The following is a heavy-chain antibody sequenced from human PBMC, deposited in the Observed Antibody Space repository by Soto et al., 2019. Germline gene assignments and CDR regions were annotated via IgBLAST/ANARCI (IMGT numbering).Heavy chain of an antibody. J-gene: IGHJ6*02. CDR1: GGSISSSNW. D-gene: IGHD3-22*01. CDR3: ARVPYYFESSGYPGYGMDF. V-gene: IGHV4-4*02. Sequence: SETLSLTCGISGGSISSSNWWTWVRQPPGKGLEWIGEIYHSGSTNYNPSLQSRVTILIDKSKNQFSLTLTFVTAADTAVYYCARVPYYFESSGYPGYGMDFWGQGTTVTVSS. CDR2: IYHSGST.